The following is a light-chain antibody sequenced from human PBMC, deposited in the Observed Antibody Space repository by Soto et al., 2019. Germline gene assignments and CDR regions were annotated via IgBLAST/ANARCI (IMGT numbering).Light chain of an antibody. CDR3: QQYDNWQYT. CDR2: GAS. V-gene: IGKV3-15*01. CDR1: QSVSNN. J-gene: IGKJ2*01. Sequence: EIVMTHSPATLSVSPGERATLSCRASQSVSNNLAWYQQKPGQAPRLLIYGASTRTTAIPARFSGSGSETEFTLTISSLQSEDFAVFFCQQYDNWQYTFGQGTKVDI.